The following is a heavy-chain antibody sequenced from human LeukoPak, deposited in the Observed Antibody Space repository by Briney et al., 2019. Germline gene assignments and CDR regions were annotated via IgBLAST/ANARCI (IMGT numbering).Heavy chain of an antibody. CDR2: IGSSGSTL. V-gene: IGHV3-48*03. Sequence: GGSLRLSCAASGFTFRSYEMNWVRQAPGKGLEWVSYIGSSGSTLYYADSVKGRFTISRDNAKNSLYLQMNSLRDEDTAVYYCARDQGHSYGPYYYYGMDVWGQGTTVTVSS. J-gene: IGHJ6*02. D-gene: IGHD5-18*01. CDR3: ARDQGHSYGPYYYYGMDV. CDR1: GFTFRSYE.